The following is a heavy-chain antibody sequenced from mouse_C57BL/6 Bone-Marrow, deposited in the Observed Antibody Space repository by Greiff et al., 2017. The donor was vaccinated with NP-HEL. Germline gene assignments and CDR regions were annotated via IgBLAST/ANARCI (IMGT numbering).Heavy chain of an antibody. J-gene: IGHJ1*03. CDR2: IHPNSGST. CDR1: GYTFTSYW. Sequence: QVQLQQPGAELVKPGASVKLSCKASGYTFTSYWMHWVKQRPGQGLEWIGMIHPNSGSTNYTETFKGKATLTVDKSSSTAYMQLTSLTSEDAAIYDCARRGSSPSYWYFDVWGTGTTATVTA. V-gene: IGHV1-64*01. CDR3: ARRGSSPSYWYFDV. D-gene: IGHD1-1*01.